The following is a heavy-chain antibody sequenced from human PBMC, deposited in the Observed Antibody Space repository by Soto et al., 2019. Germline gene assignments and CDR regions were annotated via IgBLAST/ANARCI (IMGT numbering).Heavy chain of an antibody. CDR1: GFTFSSYW. V-gene: IGHV3-7*05. CDR2: IKQDGSEK. Sequence: GGSLRLSCAASGFTFSSYWMSWVRQAPGKGLEWVANIKQDGSEKYYVDSVKGRFTISRDNAKNSLYLQMNCLRAEDTAVYYCARGVGTSMIVVLDYYYGMDVWGQGTTVTVSS. J-gene: IGHJ6*02. CDR3: ARGVGTSMIVVLDYYYGMDV. D-gene: IGHD3-22*01.